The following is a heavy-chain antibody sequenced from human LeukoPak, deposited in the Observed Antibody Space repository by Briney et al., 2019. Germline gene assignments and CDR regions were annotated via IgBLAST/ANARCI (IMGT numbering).Heavy chain of an antibody. D-gene: IGHD4-4*01. CDR1: GFTFGSYA. CDR2: ISGSGGST. J-gene: IGHJ4*02. Sequence: GGSLRLSCAASGFTFGSYAMSWVRQAPGEGLEWVSAISGSGGSTYYADSVKGRFTISRDNSKNTLYLQMNSLRAEDTAVYYCAKDSNYEYYFDYWGQGTLVTVSS. CDR3: AKDSNYEYYFDY. V-gene: IGHV3-23*01.